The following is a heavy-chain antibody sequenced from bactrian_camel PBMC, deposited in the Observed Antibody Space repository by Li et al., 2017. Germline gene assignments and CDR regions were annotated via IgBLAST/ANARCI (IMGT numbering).Heavy chain of an antibody. J-gene: IGHJ4*01. CDR1: GLTFDVSP. V-gene: IGHV3S45*01. Sequence: HVQLVESGGGSVQAGDNLTLSCTASGLTFDVSPVGWYRQAPGKGLEWVSTITSGAGITYYADSVKGRFTISRDNAKNMLYLELNSLKTEDSAMYFCASDNQLKMVGQGTQVTVS. CDR2: ITSGAGIT.